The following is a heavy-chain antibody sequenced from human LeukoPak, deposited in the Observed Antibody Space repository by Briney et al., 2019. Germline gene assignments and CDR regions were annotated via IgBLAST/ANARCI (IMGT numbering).Heavy chain of an antibody. J-gene: IGHJ6*02. D-gene: IGHD3-10*01. CDR1: GFTFDDYA. V-gene: IGHV3-43*02. Sequence: GGSLRLSCAASGFTFDDYAMLWVRQAPGKGLEWVSLISGDGGSTYYADSVKGRFTISRDNSKNSLYLQMNSLRTEDTALYYCARDFSSGTYYPYYYYGMDVWGQGTTVTVSS. CDR2: ISGDGGST. CDR3: ARDFSSGTYYPYYYYGMDV.